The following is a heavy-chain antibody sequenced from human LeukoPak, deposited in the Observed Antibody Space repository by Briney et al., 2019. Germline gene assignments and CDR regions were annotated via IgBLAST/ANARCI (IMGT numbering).Heavy chain of an antibody. J-gene: IGHJ3*02. CDR2: ISGSGGST. CDR1: GFTFSSYA. CDR3: AKDLVVAGTKCYFSAFDI. V-gene: IGHV3-23*01. Sequence: GGSLRLSCAASGFTFSSYAMSWVRQAPGKGLEWVSGISGSGGSTYYADSVKGRFTISRDNSKNTLYLQMNSLRAEDTAIYYCAKDLVVAGTKCYFSAFDIWGQGTMVTVSS. D-gene: IGHD1-7*01.